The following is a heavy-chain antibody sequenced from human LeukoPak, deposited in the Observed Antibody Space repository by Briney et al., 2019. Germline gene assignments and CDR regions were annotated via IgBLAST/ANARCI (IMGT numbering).Heavy chain of an antibody. Sequence: SGGSLRLSCAASGFTFSSYGMHWVRQAPGKGLEWVAVIWYDGSNKYYADSVKGRFTISRDNSKSTLYLQMNSLRAEDTAVYYCARDRSSGGEFDYWGQGTLVTVSS. V-gene: IGHV3-33*01. CDR3: ARDRSSGGEFDY. J-gene: IGHJ4*02. CDR1: GFTFSSYG. CDR2: IWYDGSNK. D-gene: IGHD6-19*01.